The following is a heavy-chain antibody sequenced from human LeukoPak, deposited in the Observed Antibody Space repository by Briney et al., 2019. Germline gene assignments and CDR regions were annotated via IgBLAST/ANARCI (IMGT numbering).Heavy chain of an antibody. J-gene: IGHJ4*02. V-gene: IGHV3-30*18. CDR2: ISYDGSNK. D-gene: IGHD6-19*01. Sequence: GRSLRLSCAASGFTFSSYGMHWVRQAPGKGLEWVAVISYDGSNKYYADSVKGRFTISRDNSKHTLYLQMNSLRAEDTAVYYCAKDMDSSGCDYWGQGTLVTVSS. CDR1: GFTFSSYG. CDR3: AKDMDSSGCDY.